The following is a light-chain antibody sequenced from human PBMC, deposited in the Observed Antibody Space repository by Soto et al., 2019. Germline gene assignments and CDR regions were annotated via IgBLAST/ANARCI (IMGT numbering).Light chain of an antibody. CDR3: AAWDDGLNAYV. J-gene: IGLJ1*01. Sequence: QSVLTQPPSASSTPGQTVTISCSGSTSNIGTFYVYWYQHLPGTAPKLLIYLGDQRASGVSDRFSGSKSGTSASLAINGLRSDDEADYYCAAWDDGLNAYVFGSGTKVTVL. CDR2: LGD. V-gene: IGLV1-47*02. CDR1: TSNIGTFY.